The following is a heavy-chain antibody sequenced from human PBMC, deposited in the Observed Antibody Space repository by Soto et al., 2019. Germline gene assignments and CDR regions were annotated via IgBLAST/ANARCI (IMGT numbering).Heavy chain of an antibody. CDR2: IFYTGST. J-gene: IGHJ1*01. CDR3: ARAPLTPPRTEYFNH. D-gene: IGHD2-15*01. Sequence: SETLSLTCTVSGVPVTSGSYYWSWIRQPPGKGLEWIGYIFYTGSTNYNPSLKSRVSISLDTSKNQFSLKLSSVTAADTAVYYCARAPLTPPRTEYFNHWGQGTLVTVSS. CDR1: GVPVTSGSYY. V-gene: IGHV4-61*01.